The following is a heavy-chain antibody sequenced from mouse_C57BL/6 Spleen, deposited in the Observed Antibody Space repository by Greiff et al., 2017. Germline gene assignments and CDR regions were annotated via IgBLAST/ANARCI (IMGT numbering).Heavy chain of an antibody. V-gene: IGHV1-26*01. CDR2: INPNNGGT. J-gene: IGHJ3*01. CDR3: ARDYGSSAWFAY. D-gene: IGHD1-1*01. Sequence: VQLQQSGPELVKPGASVKISCKASGYTFTDYYMNWVKQSHGKSLEWIGDINPNNGGTSYNQKFKGKATLTVDKSSSTAYMELRSLTSEDSAVKYCARDYGSSAWFAYWGQGTLVTVSA. CDR1: GYTFTDYY.